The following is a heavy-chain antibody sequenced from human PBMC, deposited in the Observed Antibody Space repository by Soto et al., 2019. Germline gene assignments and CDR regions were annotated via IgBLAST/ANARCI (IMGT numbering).Heavy chain of an antibody. Sequence: SETLSLTCAVYGGSISGSYYYWGWRRQSPGRGPEWIGSVFYTGFTSYNPSLESRVSVSVDTSKNQFSLTVSAVTAADTAVYYCASSQKGYNWNYFDHWGQGALVTVSS. CDR2: VFYTGFT. V-gene: IGHV4-39*01. CDR3: ASSQKGYNWNYFDH. J-gene: IGHJ4*02. CDR1: GGSISGSYYY. D-gene: IGHD1-20*01.